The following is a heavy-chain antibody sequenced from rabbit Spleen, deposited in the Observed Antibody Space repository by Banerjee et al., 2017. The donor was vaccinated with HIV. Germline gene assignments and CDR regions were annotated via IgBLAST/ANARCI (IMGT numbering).Heavy chain of an antibody. CDR1: RFDFSTYS. J-gene: IGHJ4*01. Sequence: QEQLVESGGGLVQPGGSLKLSCKASRFDFSTYSMSWVRQAPGKGLEWIACIYTSSSGITYYASWVNGRFTISKTSSTTVTLQVTSLTAADTATYFCAGGSLFYTYGDGGYDYATYFNLWGQGTLVTVS. D-gene: IGHD6-1*01. CDR3: AGGSLFYTYGDGGYDYATYFNL. V-gene: IGHV1S45*01. CDR2: IYTSSSGIT.